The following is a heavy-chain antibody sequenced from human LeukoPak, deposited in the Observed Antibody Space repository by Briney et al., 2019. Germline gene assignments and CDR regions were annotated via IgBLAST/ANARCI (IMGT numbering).Heavy chain of an antibody. CDR3: ARESGIVATIWVPWFDP. D-gene: IGHD5-12*01. CDR2: IKQDGSEK. J-gene: IGHJ5*02. CDR1: GFTFSSYW. Sequence: PGGSLRLSCAASGFTFSSYWMSWVRQAPGKGLEWVANIKQDGSEKYYVDSVKGRFTISRDNAKNSLYLQMNSLRAEDTAVYYCARESGIVATIWVPWFDPWGQGTLVTVSS. V-gene: IGHV3-7*01.